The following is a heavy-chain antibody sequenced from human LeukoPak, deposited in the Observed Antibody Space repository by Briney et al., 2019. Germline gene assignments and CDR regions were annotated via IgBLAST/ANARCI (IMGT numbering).Heavy chain of an antibody. CDR1: GFTFSSYA. CDR3: AKDRVGATHFDY. J-gene: IGHJ4*02. D-gene: IGHD1-26*01. V-gene: IGHV3-23*01. CDR2: TSGIGAGT. Sequence: PGGSLSLSCSVSGFTFSSYAMSWVRQAPGKGLEWVSTTSGIGAGTYYADSVRGRFTISRDKAKNTLYLQMDSLRAEDTAVYYCAKDRVGATHFDYWGQGTLVTVSS.